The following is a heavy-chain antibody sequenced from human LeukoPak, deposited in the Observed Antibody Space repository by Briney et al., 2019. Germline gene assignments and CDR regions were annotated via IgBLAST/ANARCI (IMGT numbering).Heavy chain of an antibody. J-gene: IGHJ4*02. V-gene: IGHV3-21*01. CDR2: ISRSSSYI. CDR1: GFTFSSYS. D-gene: IGHD6-13*01. Sequence: GGSLRLSCAASGFTFSSYSMNWVRQAPGKGLEWVSSISRSSSYIYYADSVKGRFTISRDNAKNSLYLQMNSLRAEDTAVYYCARVHLGSSWLFDYWGQGTLVTVSS. CDR3: ARVHLGSSWLFDY.